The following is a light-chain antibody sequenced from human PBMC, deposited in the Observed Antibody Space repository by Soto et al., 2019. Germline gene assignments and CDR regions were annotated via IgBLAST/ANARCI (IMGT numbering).Light chain of an antibody. CDR1: QRVSSY. CDR2: DAF. J-gene: IGKJ2*01. CDR3: QQRSTWPRVT. V-gene: IGKV3-11*01. Sequence: EIVLTQSPATLSLSPGERATLSCRASQRVSSYLAWYQQKPGQAPRLLIYDAFNRATGIPARFSGSGSGTDFTLTISSLEPEDFAVYYCQQRSTWPRVTFGQGTKLEIK.